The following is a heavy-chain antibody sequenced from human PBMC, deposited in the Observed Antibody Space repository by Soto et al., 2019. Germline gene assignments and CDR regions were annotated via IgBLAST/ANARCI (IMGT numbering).Heavy chain of an antibody. D-gene: IGHD5-12*01. J-gene: IGHJ4*02. Sequence: SETLSLTCTVSGGSVSSSSYFWGWIRQPPGKGLEWIGNIDYSGSTYYNASLKSRVTISVDTSKNQFSLKLSAVTAADSAVYYCARGIGYSFDYWGQGTMVTVYS. CDR2: IDYSGST. CDR1: GGSVSSSSYF. V-gene: IGHV4-39*01. CDR3: ARGIGYSFDY.